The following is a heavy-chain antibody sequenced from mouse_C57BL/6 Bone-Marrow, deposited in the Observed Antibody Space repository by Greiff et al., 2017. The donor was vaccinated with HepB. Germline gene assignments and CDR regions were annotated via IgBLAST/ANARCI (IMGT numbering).Heavy chain of an antibody. J-gene: IGHJ4*01. CDR1: GFTFSSYA. V-gene: IGHV5-4*01. D-gene: IGHD2-1*01. CDR3: ARENYGNPYAMDY. Sequence: EVMLVESGGGLVKPGGSLKLSCAASGFTFSSYAMSWVRQTPEKRLEWVATISDGGSYTYYPDNVKGRFTISRDNAKNNLYLQMSHLKSEDTAMYYCARENYGNPYAMDYWGKEPQSPSPQ. CDR2: ISDGGSYT.